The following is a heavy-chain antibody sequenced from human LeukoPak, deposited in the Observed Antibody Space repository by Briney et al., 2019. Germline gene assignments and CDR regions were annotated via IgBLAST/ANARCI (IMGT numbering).Heavy chain of an antibody. J-gene: IGHJ4*02. D-gene: IGHD2-8*01. V-gene: IGHV3-23*01. CDR2: TNSGGSST. CDR1: GFPFSDFS. CDR3: AKQSYARSLGE. Sequence: GGSLRLSCATSGFPFSDFSMSWVRQAPGKGLEGISTTNSGGSSTDYAESVKGRFTISRDNSKNTLYLQMSSLRVEDTAMYYCAKQSYARSLGEGGPGTLVTVSS.